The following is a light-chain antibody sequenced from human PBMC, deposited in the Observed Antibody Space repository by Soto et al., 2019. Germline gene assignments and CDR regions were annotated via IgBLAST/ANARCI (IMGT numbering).Light chain of an antibody. V-gene: IGLV1-44*01. Sequence: QSALTQPPSASGTPGQRVTVSCSGSSSNIGSNIVNWYQQLPGTAPKLLIYSNNQRPSGVPDRFSGSKSGTSASLAISGLQSEDEADYYCAAWDDSLYGLVFGGGTKLTVL. CDR2: SNN. CDR3: AAWDDSLYGLV. CDR1: SSNIGSNI. J-gene: IGLJ2*01.